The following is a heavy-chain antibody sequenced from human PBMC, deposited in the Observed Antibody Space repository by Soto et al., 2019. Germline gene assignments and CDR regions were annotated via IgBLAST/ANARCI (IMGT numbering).Heavy chain of an antibody. V-gene: IGHV1-46*01. CDR1: GYTFTSYY. Sequence: ASVQVSCKASGYTFTSYYMHWVRQAPGQGLEWMGIINPSGGSTSYAQKFQGRVTMTRDTSTSTVYMELSSLRSEDTAVYYCARETSSSWSDYYGMDVWGQGTTVTVSS. CDR3: ARETSSSWSDYYGMDV. D-gene: IGHD6-13*01. CDR2: INPSGGST. J-gene: IGHJ6*02.